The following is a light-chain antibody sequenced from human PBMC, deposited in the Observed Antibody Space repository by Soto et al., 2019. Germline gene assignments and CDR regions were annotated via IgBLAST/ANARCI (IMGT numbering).Light chain of an antibody. CDR1: ESVTSS. CDR2: AAS. J-gene: IGKJ1*01. V-gene: IGKV3-15*01. Sequence: DIVLTQSPATLSVSPGDRATLSCRSSESVTSSLAWYQQKPGQPPRLLIYAASTRATDVPARFSGGGSETEFTLTISSLQSEDFAVYFCQQYNIWPLWTFGQGTKVDI. CDR3: QQYNIWPLWT.